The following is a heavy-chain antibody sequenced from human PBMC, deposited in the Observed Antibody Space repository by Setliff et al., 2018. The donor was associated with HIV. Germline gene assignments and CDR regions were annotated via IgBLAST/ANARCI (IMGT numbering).Heavy chain of an antibody. CDR2: INTRGGST. D-gene: IGHD5-12*01. CDR1: GTNLLPYY. J-gene: IGHJ5*01. Sequence: ASVKVSCKTSGTNLLPYYMHWVRQAPGQGLEWMGVINTRGGSTSYAQKFQGRVTMTSDTSTYTVYMELSGLTPDDTAFYYCASDAVSGYDWKWFDSWGQGTLVTVSS. V-gene: IGHV1-46*01. CDR3: ASDAVSGYDWKWFDS.